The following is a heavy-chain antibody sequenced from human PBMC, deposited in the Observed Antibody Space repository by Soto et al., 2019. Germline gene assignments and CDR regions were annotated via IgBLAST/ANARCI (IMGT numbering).Heavy chain of an antibody. J-gene: IGHJ4*02. CDR1: GGTFSSYT. D-gene: IGHD3-10*01. V-gene: IGHV1-69*02. Sequence: ASVKVSCKASGGTFSSYTISWVRQAPGQGLEWMGRIIPILGIANYAQKFQGRVTITADKSTSTAYMELSSLRSEDTAVYYCARLTGYSGSGRRTFDYWGQGTLVTAPQ. CDR2: IIPILGIA. CDR3: ARLTGYSGSGRRTFDY.